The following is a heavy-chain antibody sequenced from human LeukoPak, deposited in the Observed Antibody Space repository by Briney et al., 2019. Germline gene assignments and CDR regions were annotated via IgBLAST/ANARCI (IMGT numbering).Heavy chain of an antibody. Sequence: GRSLRLSCAASGFTVSSNYMSWVRQAPGKGLEWVSIIYSGGSTYYADSVKGRFTISRDNSKNTLYLQMNNLRAEDTAVYYCASGTSSWVLMAFDIWGQGTMVTVSS. CDR3: ASGTSSWVLMAFDI. J-gene: IGHJ3*02. CDR2: IYSGGST. V-gene: IGHV3-53*01. D-gene: IGHD2-2*01. CDR1: GFTVSSNY.